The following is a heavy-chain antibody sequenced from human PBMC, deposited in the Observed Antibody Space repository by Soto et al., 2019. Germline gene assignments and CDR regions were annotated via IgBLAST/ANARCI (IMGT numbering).Heavy chain of an antibody. V-gene: IGHV3-23*01. CDR3: VSWVSQHFDY. D-gene: IGHD2-8*01. Sequence: SLRLSCAVFGFTFSSRSSHGMSWVRQAPGKGPEWVSTISSDGANKHYAESVKGRFTISKDTPRNTVDLHMNSLGAEDTAMYFCVSWVSQHFDYWGQGILVTVSS. J-gene: IGHJ4*02. CDR2: ISSDGANK. CDR1: GFTFSSRSSHG.